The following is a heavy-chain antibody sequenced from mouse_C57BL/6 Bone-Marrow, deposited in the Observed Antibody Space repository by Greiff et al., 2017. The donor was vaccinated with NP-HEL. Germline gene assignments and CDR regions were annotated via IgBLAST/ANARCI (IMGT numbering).Heavy chain of an antibody. CDR2: ISPGNSDT. CDR3: TMGIYSNHAYWYFDV. Sequence: VQLQQSGTVLARPGASVKMSCKTSGYTFTSYWMHWVKQRPGQGMEWIGAISPGNSDTSYNQKFKGKAKLTAVTSASTAYMELSSLTNEDSAVYYCTMGIYSNHAYWYFDVWGTGTTVTVSS. CDR1: GYTFTSYW. V-gene: IGHV1-5*01. J-gene: IGHJ1*03. D-gene: IGHD2-5*01.